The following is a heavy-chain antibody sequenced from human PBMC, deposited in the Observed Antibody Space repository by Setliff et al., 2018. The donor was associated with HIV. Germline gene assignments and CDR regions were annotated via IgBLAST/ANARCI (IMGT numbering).Heavy chain of an antibody. CDR3: ARASNSFDI. J-gene: IGHJ3*02. CDR1: GFTFSTYS. CDR2: ISSSSSSI. V-gene: IGHV3-48*01. Sequence: GGSLRLSCAASGFTFSTYSMDWVRQAPGKGLERVSYISSSSSSIYYADSVKGRFTISRDNAKNSLYLQMNSLRVEDTAVYYCARASNSFDIWGQGTMVTVSS.